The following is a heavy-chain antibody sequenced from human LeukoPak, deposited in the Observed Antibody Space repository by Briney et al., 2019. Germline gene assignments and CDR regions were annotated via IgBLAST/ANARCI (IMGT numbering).Heavy chain of an antibody. CDR1: GFTVGSNY. V-gene: IGHV3-53*01. D-gene: IGHD6-13*01. Sequence: GALRLSCAVSGFTVGSNYMSWVRLAPGKGLEWVSVIYSDGSTYYADSVKGRFTISRDNSKNTLYLQMNSLRAEDTAVYYCARDLAAAGYFDYWGQGILVSVSS. CDR2: IYSDGST. J-gene: IGHJ4*02. CDR3: ARDLAAAGYFDY.